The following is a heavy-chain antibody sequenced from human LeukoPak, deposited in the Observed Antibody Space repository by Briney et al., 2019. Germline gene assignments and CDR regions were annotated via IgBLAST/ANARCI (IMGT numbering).Heavy chain of an antibody. D-gene: IGHD2-8*01. CDR3: ARGSGYCTNGVCYTALDI. J-gene: IGHJ3*02. V-gene: IGHV4-59*12. Sequence: PSETLSLTCTVSGGSISSYYWSWIRQPPGKGREWIGYIYYSGSTNYNPSLKSRVTISVDTSKNQFSLKLSSVTAADTAVYYCARGSGYCTNGVCYTALDIWGQGTMVTVSS. CDR1: GGSISSYY. CDR2: IYYSGST.